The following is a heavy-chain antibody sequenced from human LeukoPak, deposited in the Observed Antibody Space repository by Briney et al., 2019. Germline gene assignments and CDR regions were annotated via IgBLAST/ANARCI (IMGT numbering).Heavy chain of an antibody. D-gene: IGHD6-19*01. CDR2: ISCDGSNK. CDR3: EKDDGVAVAGTGNFDP. J-gene: IGHJ5*02. CDR1: GFTFSSYV. V-gene: IGHV3-30*18. Sequence: GGALRLAFSASGFTFSSYVRHWVRQAPGRVLGLVAGISCDGSNKYYAESVKGRFTISRDNYKNMLYLQINSLRAEDRAVYYCEKDDGVAVAGTGNFDPWGQGTLVSVSS.